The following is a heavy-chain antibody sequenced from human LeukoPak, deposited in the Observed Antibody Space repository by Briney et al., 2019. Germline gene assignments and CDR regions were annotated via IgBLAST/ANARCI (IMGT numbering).Heavy chain of an antibody. Sequence: PSETLSLTCAVSGYSISSGYYWGWIRQPPGKGLEWIGNIFHSGSTYQNPSLKSRVTISLDTSKNHYSLKMSSVTAADTAVYYCARSAGDLGDAYYFNYWGQGTLVTVSS. D-gene: IGHD4-17*01. CDR2: IFHSGST. CDR1: GYSISSGYY. V-gene: IGHV4-38-2*01. CDR3: ARSAGDLGDAYYFNY. J-gene: IGHJ4*02.